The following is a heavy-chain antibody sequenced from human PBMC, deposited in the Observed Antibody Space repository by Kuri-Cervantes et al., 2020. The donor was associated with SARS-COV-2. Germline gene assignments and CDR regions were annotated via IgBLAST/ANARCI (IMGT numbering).Heavy chain of an antibody. CDR2: ISSTSDGSI. J-gene: IGHJ3*02. CDR3: ARDADSSSWYPGAFDI. D-gene: IGHD6-13*01. CDR1: GISVITSE. Sequence: GESLKISCEGFGISVITSEMNWVRQAPGKGLEWVSYISSTSDGSIYYADSVKGRFTISRDNAKNSLYLQMNNLRAGDTAVYYCARDADSSSWYPGAFDIWGQGTMVTVSS. V-gene: IGHV3-48*03.